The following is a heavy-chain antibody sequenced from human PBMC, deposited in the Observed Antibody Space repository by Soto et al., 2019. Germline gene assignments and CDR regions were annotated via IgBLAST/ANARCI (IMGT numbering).Heavy chain of an antibody. CDR2: ISAYNGNT. CDR1: GYTFTSYG. CDR3: ARVEYDFWSGSTDY. D-gene: IGHD3-3*01. J-gene: IGHJ4*02. Sequence: GASVKVSCKASGYTFTSYGISWVRQAPGQGLEWMGWISAYNGNTNYAQKLQGRVTMTTDTSTSTAYMELRSLRSDDTAVYYCARVEYDFWSGSTDYWGQGTLVTVSS. V-gene: IGHV1-18*01.